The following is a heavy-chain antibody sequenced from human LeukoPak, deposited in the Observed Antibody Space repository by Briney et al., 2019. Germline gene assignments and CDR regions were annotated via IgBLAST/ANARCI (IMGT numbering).Heavy chain of an antibody. Sequence: SETLSLTCAVYGGSFSGYYWSRIRQPPGKGLEWIGDINHSGSTNYNPSLKSRVTISVDTSKNQFSLKLSSVTAADTAIYYCARPLHCGSTTCYDWFDPWGQGTLVTVSS. CDR1: GGSFSGYY. D-gene: IGHD2-2*01. CDR3: ARPLHCGSTTCYDWFDP. J-gene: IGHJ5*02. CDR2: INHSGST. V-gene: IGHV4-34*01.